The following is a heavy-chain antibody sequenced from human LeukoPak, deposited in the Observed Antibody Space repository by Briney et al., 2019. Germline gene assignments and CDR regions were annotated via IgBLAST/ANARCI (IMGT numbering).Heavy chain of an antibody. CDR2: IYYSGST. Sequence: SETLSLTCTVSSGSISSTTYYWAWIRQPPGKGLEWIGSIYYSGSTYYNPSLKSRVTISVDTSKNQFSLKLSSVTAADTAVYYCARESRGGDCYDYWGQGTLVTVSS. CDR1: SGSISSTTYY. J-gene: IGHJ4*02. V-gene: IGHV4-39*07. D-gene: IGHD2-21*01. CDR3: ARESRGGDCYDY.